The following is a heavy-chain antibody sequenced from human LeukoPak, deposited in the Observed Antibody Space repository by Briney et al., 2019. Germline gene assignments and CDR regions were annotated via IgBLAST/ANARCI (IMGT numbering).Heavy chain of an antibody. J-gene: IGHJ4*02. CDR1: GFTFSNAW. CDR3: TPWTYYYDSSGYHLFDY. D-gene: IGHD3-22*01. CDR2: IKSKTDGGTT. Sequence: GGSLRLSCAASGFTFSNAWVSWVRQAPGKGLEWVGRIKSKTDGGTTDYAAPVKGRFTISRDDSKNTLYLQMNSLKTEDTAVYYCTPWTYYYDSSGYHLFDYWGQGTLVTVSS. V-gene: IGHV3-15*01.